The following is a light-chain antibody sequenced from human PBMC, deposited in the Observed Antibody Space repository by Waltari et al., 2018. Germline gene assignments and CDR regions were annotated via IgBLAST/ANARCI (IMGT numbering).Light chain of an antibody. J-gene: IGKJ3*01. CDR2: DAS. V-gene: IGKV1-39*01. Sequence: DIQMTQSPSSLSVSIGDRVTITCRASQSISIHLNWYQHKPGIAPRLLIYDASTLQSGVPSRFSGGGSGTEFTLTISSLQPEDFATYYCQQSYSTPLLSFGPGTKVDIK. CDR3: QQSYSTPLLS. CDR1: QSISIH.